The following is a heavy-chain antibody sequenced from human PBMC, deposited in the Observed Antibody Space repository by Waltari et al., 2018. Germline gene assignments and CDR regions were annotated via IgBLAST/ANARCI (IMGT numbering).Heavy chain of an antibody. CDR3: ARHESWSGVGNY. CDR2: IYYRGST. J-gene: IGHJ4*02. CDR1: GGSLSSSGYY. D-gene: IGHD3-10*01. V-gene: IGHV4-39*01. Sequence: QLQLQESGPGLVKPSETLSLTCTVSGGSLSSSGYYWGWIRQPPGKGLEWIGSIYYRGSTYYNPSLKSRVTISVDTYKNQFSLKVSSVTAADTAVYYCARHESWSGVGNYWGQGALVTVSS.